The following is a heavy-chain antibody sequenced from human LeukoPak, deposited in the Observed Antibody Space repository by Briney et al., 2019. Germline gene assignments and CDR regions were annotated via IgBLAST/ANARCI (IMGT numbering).Heavy chain of an antibody. V-gene: IGHV4-31*03. Sequence: SETLPLTCTVSGGSITGGGYSWNWIRQQPGKGLEWIGYIFDSGSTNYNPSLRSRLSISIDTSKNQFYLRLNSVTAADTAVYFCSVWGIWFDPWGPGTLVAVSS. CDR1: GGSITGGGYS. J-gene: IGHJ5*02. CDR3: SVWGIWFDP. CDR2: IFDSGST. D-gene: IGHD6-19*01.